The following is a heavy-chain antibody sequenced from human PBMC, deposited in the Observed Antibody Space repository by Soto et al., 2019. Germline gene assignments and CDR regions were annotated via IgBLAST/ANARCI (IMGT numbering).Heavy chain of an antibody. J-gene: IGHJ6*02. V-gene: IGHV3-33*01. D-gene: IGHD6-19*01. CDR1: GFTFSSYG. CDR2: IWYDGSNK. Sequence: QVQLVESGGGVVQPGRSLRLSCAASGFTFSSYGMHWVRQAPGKGLEWVAVIWYDGSNKYYADSVKGRFTISRDNSKNTLYLQMNSLRAEDTAVYYCARDGDSSFVSGGGMDVWGQGTTVTVSS. CDR3: ARDGDSSFVSGGGMDV.